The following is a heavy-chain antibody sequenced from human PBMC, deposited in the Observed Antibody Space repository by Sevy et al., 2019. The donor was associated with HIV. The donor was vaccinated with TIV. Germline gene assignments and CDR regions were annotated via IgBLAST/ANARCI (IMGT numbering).Heavy chain of an antibody. V-gene: IGHV1-18*01. J-gene: IGHJ5*02. CDR1: GYTFTSYG. Sequence: ASVKVSCKASGYTFTSYGISWVRQAPGQGLEWMGWISAYNGNTNYAQKLQGRVNMTTDTSTSTAYMELRSLRSDDTAVYYCARDCSSTSCQQGEGFDPWGQGTLVTVSS. CDR3: ARDCSSTSCQQGEGFDP. CDR2: ISAYNGNT. D-gene: IGHD2-2*01.